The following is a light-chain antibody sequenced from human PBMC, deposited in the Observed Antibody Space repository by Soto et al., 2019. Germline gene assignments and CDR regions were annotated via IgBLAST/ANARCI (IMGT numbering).Light chain of an antibody. CDR1: QNVRSNY. V-gene: IGKV3-20*01. Sequence: ETVLTQSPGTVSLSPGERATLSCTTSQNVRSNYLAWYQQKPGQAPRLLIYGVFNRATGIPDRFSGSGSGTEFTLTISGLEPEDSAVYYCQHYDGSPRTFGPWTKLEI. CDR3: QHYDGSPRT. J-gene: IGKJ2*01. CDR2: GVF.